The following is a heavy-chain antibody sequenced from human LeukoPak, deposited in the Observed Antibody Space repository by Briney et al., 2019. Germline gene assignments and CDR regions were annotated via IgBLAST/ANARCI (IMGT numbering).Heavy chain of an antibody. Sequence: SETLSLTCTVSGGSISSSSYYWGWIRQPPGKGLEWIGRIYYSGSTYYNPSLKSRVTISVDTSKNQFSLKLSSVTAADPAVYYCARHEVATSMNFDYWGQGTLVTVSS. CDR1: GGSISSSSYY. V-gene: IGHV4-39*01. CDR3: ARHEVATSMNFDY. D-gene: IGHD5-24*01. J-gene: IGHJ4*02. CDR2: IYYSGST.